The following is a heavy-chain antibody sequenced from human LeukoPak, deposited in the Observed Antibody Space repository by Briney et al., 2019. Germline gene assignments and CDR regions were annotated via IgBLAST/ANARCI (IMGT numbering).Heavy chain of an antibody. Sequence: SETLSLTCTVSGGSISSHYGSCIRQPPGKGLEGSGDIYYSGSTNYNPSLKTPVNISVDTSNNPFYLKLGSVTAADTAVYYCARIYCGGDCYSGYYYYMDVWGKGTTVTVSS. J-gene: IGHJ6*03. CDR1: GGSISSHY. D-gene: IGHD2-21*02. CDR3: ARIYCGGDCYSGYYYYMDV. CDR2: IYYSGST. V-gene: IGHV4-59*11.